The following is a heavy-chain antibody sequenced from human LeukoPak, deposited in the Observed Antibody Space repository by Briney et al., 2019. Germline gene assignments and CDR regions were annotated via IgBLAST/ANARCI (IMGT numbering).Heavy chain of an antibody. V-gene: IGHV1-69*04. CDR1: GGTFSSYA. Sequence: ASVKVSCKASGGTFSSYAISWVRQAPGQGLEWMGRIIPILGIANYAQKFQGRVTITADESTSTAYMELSSLRSEDTAVYYCARYYYDSSGYYPRGYYGMDVWGQGTTVTVSS. J-gene: IGHJ6*02. D-gene: IGHD3-22*01. CDR2: IIPILGIA. CDR3: ARYYYDSSGYYPRGYYGMDV.